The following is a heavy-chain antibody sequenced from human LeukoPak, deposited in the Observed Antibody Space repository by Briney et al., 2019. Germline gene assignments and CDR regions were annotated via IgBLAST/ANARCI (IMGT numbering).Heavy chain of an antibody. J-gene: IGHJ4*02. CDR3: TTDLYCSSTSCYNSFDY. D-gene: IGHD2-2*02. V-gene: IGHV3-15*01. CDR1: GFTFSNAW. CDR2: IKSKTDGGTT. Sequence: GGSLRLSCAASGFTFSNAWMSWVRQAPGKGLEWVGRIKSKTDGGTTDYAAPVKGRFTISRDDSINTLYLQMDSLKTEDTAVYYCTTDLYCSSTSCYNSFDYWGQGTLVTVSS.